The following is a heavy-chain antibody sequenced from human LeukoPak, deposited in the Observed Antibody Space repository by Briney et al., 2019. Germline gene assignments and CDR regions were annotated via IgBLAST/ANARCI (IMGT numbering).Heavy chain of an antibody. CDR3: ARAIGGYGSGSSYGMDV. CDR2: ISSSSSNI. D-gene: IGHD3-10*01. J-gene: IGHJ6*02. CDR1: GFTFSSYS. Sequence: GGSLRLSCAASGFTFSSYSMNWVRQAPGKGLEWVSYISSSSSNIYYADSVKGRFTISRDNAKNSLYLQMNSLRDEDTAVYYCARAIGGYGSGSSYGMDVWGQGTTVTVSS. V-gene: IGHV3-48*02.